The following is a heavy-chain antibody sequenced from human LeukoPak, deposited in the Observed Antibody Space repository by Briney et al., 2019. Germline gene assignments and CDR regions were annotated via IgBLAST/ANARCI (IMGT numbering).Heavy chain of an antibody. CDR2: MNPNSGNT. CDR1: GYTFSTYD. D-gene: IGHD3-10*01. CDR3: ARGPSRDYGSGSSWFDP. Sequence: VASVKVSCKASGYTFSTYDINWVRQVTGQGLEWMGWMNPNSGNTGYAQNIQGRVTMTRNTSINTAYMELSSLRSEDTAVYYCARGPSRDYGSGSSWFDPWGQGTLVTVSS. J-gene: IGHJ5*02. V-gene: IGHV1-8*01.